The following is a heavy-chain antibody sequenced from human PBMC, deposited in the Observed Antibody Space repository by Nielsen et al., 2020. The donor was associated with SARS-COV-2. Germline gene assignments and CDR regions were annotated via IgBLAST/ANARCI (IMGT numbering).Heavy chain of an antibody. D-gene: IGHD1-26*01. V-gene: IGHV3-30*18. J-gene: IGHJ4*02. CDR2: ISYDGSNK. CDR1: GFTFSSYG. Sequence: GGSMRLSCAASGFTFSSYGMHWVRQAPGKGLEWVAVISYDGSNKYYADSVKGRFTISRDNSKNTLYLQMNSLRAEDTAVYYCAKWGHRLELPPLDWGQGTLVTVSS. CDR3: AKWGHRLELPPLD.